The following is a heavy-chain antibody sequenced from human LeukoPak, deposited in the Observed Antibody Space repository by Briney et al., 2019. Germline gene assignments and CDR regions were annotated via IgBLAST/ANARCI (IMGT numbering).Heavy chain of an antibody. D-gene: IGHD3-9*01. CDR3: ARVERYLDWLLPPGDWFDP. Sequence: SETLSLTCAVYGGSFSGYYWSWIRQPPGKGLEWIGEINHSGSTNYNPSLKSRVTISVDTSKNQSSLKLSSVTAADTAVYYCARVERYLDWLLPPGDWFDPWGQGTLVTVSS. CDR2: INHSGST. V-gene: IGHV4-34*01. CDR1: GGSFSGYY. J-gene: IGHJ5*02.